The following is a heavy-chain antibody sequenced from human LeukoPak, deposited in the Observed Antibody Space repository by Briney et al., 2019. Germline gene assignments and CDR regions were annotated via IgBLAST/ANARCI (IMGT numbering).Heavy chain of an antibody. J-gene: IGHJ4*02. CDR1: GFTFSSYA. Sequence: GGSLRLSCAASGFTFSSYAMHWVRQAPGKGLEWVAVISYDGSNKYYADSVKGRFTTSRDNSKNTLYLQMNSLRAEDTAIYYCAKAIGYSYGYDDYWGQGTVVTVSS. D-gene: IGHD5-18*01. CDR3: AKAIGYSYGYDDY. V-gene: IGHV3-30-3*01. CDR2: ISYDGSNK.